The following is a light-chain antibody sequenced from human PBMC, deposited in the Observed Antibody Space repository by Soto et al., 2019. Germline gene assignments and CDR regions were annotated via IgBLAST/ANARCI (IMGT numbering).Light chain of an antibody. CDR1: SSNVGSHT. CDR2: SKN. V-gene: IGLV1-44*01. CDR3: AAWDDSLNAVV. Sequence: QSVLTQPPSASGTPGQRVTISCSGSSSNVGSHTVNWYQQLPGTAPKLLIYSKNQRPSGVPDRSSGSKSGTSASLAISGLRSEDEADYHCAAWDDSLNAVVFGGGTKVTVL. J-gene: IGLJ2*01.